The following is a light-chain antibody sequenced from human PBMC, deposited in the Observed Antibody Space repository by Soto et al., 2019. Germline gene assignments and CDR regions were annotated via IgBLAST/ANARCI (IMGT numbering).Light chain of an antibody. CDR2: GAS. Sequence: EIVLTQSPDTLSLSPGERATLSCRTSQSVSSYLAWYQHKPGQAPRLLIYGASWRATGIPDRFSGSGSGTDLTLSISRLGPEDFAVYYCHQYAGPPATFGQGTKWEIK. V-gene: IGKV3-20*01. CDR1: QSVSSY. CDR3: HQYAGPPAT. J-gene: IGKJ2*01.